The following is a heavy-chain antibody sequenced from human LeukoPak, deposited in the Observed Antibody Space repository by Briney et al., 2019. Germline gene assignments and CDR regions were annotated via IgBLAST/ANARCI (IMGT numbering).Heavy chain of an antibody. V-gene: IGHV3-74*01. Sequence: GGSLRPSRAASGFTFSRYWMHWVRQAPGKGLVWVSRINSDGSSTTYADSVKGRFTISRDNAKNTLYLQMNSLRAEDTAVYYCARIMTTVVNASSHYWGQGTLVTVSS. CDR2: INSDGSST. D-gene: IGHD4-23*01. CDR1: GFTFSRYW. CDR3: ARIMTTVVNASSHY. J-gene: IGHJ4*02.